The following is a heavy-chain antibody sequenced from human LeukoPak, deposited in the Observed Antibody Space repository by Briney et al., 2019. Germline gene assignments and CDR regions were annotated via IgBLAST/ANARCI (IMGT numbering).Heavy chain of an antibody. CDR1: GFTFSIYE. D-gene: IGHD3-22*01. Sequence: GGSLILSCAASGFTFSIYEMKWVRQAPGKGLEWVSYISSGGSTIYYADSVKGRFTISRDNSKNSLYLQMNSLRTEDTALYYCAGQPTYYYDSSGYFDYWGQGTLVTVSS. V-gene: IGHV3-48*03. CDR3: AGQPTYYYDSSGYFDY. CDR2: ISSGGSTI. J-gene: IGHJ4*02.